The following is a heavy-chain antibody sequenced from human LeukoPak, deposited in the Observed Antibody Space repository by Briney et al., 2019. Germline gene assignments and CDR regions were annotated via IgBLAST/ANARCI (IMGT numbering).Heavy chain of an antibody. J-gene: IGHJ5*02. CDR3: ARTYHYDSSGYRFDP. V-gene: IGHV2-70*04. CDR2: IDWDDDK. Sequence: SGPALVKPTQTLTLTCTFSWFSLSTSGMRVSWIRQPPGEALEWLALIDWDDDKLYSTFLRTRLSISQDTPKHQVVLTMTNTDPLHTAPYYCARTYHYDSSGYRFDPWGQGTLVTVSS. D-gene: IGHD3-22*01. CDR1: WFSLSTSGMR.